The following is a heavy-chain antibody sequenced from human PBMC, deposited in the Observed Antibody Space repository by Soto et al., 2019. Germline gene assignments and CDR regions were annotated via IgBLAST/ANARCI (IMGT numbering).Heavy chain of an antibody. D-gene: IGHD4-17*01. Sequence: QVQLVESGGGEVQPGRSLTISCAASGFTFSTYGMHWVRQTPGKGLEWVAVISYDGTNKFYSDSVKGRFTISRDNFKNTLTLQTNSLRADDTAVYSCAKDLQSYGDYDYYCYGMDVWGLGTRATVSS. CDR1: GFTFSTYG. CDR2: ISYDGTNK. J-gene: IGHJ6*02. V-gene: IGHV3-30*18. CDR3: AKDLQSYGDYDYYCYGMDV.